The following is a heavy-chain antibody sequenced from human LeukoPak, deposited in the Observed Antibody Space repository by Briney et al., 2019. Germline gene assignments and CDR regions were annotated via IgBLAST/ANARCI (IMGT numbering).Heavy chain of an antibody. D-gene: IGHD4-17*01. CDR3: AKDSPTADDYGDANWFDP. V-gene: IGHV3-43*02. CDR2: ISGDGGST. CDR1: GFTFDDYA. J-gene: IGHJ5*02. Sequence: GGSLRLSCAASGFTFDDYAMHWVRQAPGKGLEWVSLISGDGGSTYYADSVKGRFTISRDNSKNSLYLQMNSLRTEDTALYYCAKDSPTADDYGDANWFDPWGQGTLVTVSS.